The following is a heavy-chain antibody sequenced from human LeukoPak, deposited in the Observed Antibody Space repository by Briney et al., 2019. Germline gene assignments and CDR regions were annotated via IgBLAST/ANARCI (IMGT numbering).Heavy chain of an antibody. CDR1: GFTFDDYA. V-gene: IGHV3-9*01. Sequence: PGRSLRLSCAASGFTFDDYAMHWVRQAPGKGLEWVSGISWNSGSIGYADSVKGRFTISRDNAKNSLYLQMNSLRAEDTALYYCAKDIGGTVGDFTFGDYWGQGTLVTVSS. J-gene: IGHJ4*02. CDR3: AKDIGGTVGDFTFGDY. CDR2: ISWNSGSI. D-gene: IGHD2-21*02.